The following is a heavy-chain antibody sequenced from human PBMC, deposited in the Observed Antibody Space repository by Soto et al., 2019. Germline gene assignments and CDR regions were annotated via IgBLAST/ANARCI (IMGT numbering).Heavy chain of an antibody. Sequence: PGGSLRLSCAASGFTFSSYWMSWVRQAPGKGLEWVANIKQDGSEKYYVDSVKGRFTISRDNAKNSLYLQMNSLRAEDTAVYYCARFSGYCTNGVCYFYFAYWGQGTLVTVSS. CDR2: IKQDGSEK. D-gene: IGHD2-8*01. CDR3: ARFSGYCTNGVCYFYFAY. CDR1: GFTFSSYW. J-gene: IGHJ4*02. V-gene: IGHV3-7*01.